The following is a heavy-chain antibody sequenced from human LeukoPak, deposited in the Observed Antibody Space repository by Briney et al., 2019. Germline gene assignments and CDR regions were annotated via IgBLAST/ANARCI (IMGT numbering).Heavy chain of an antibody. CDR3: ARDPRGPTGYDSSRDTFDY. V-gene: IGHV3-30*04. D-gene: IGHD3-22*01. CDR1: GFTFSNYA. Sequence: GGSLRLSCAASGFTFSNYAMHWVRQAPGKGLEWVAVIFYDGTIAYYIDSVKGRFTISGDNSENTVYLRMNSLRPEDTAVYFCARDPRGPTGYDSSRDTFDYWGQGTLVTVSS. J-gene: IGHJ4*02. CDR2: IFYDGTIA.